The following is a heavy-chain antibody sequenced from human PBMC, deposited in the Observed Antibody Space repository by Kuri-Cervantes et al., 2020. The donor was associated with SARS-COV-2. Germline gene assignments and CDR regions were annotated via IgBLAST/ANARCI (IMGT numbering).Heavy chain of an antibody. D-gene: IGHD2-2*01. Sequence: APVKVSCKASGYTFTGYYMHWVRQAPGQGLEWMGWINPNSGGTNYAQKFQGRVTMTRDTSISTAYMELSRLRSDDTAVYYCARDIVVVPAASSDYWGQGTLVTVSS. J-gene: IGHJ4*02. CDR1: GYTFTGYY. V-gene: IGHV1-2*02. CDR2: INPNSGGT. CDR3: ARDIVVVPAASSDY.